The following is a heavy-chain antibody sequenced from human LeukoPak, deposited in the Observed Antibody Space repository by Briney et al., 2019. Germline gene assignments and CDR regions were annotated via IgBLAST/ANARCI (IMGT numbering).Heavy chain of an antibody. J-gene: IGHJ4*02. CDR1: GFTFSNYA. D-gene: IGHD1-26*01. CDR3: ASGHSGSFYCHD. CDR2: ISGSGGST. Sequence: PGGSLRLSCAASGFTFSNYAMSWVRQAPRKGLEWVSAISGSGGSTYYADSVKGRFTISRDNSKNTLYLQINSLRAEDTAVYYCASGHSGSFYCHDWGQGTLVTVSS. V-gene: IGHV3-23*01.